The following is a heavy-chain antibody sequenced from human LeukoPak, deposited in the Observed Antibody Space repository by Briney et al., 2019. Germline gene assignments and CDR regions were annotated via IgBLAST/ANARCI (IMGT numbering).Heavy chain of an antibody. J-gene: IGHJ6*02. D-gene: IGHD1-14*01. CDR3: ARDRAEPGVYYGMDV. Sequence: ASVKVSCKASGYTFTGYYMHWVRQAPGQGLEWMGWINPNSGGTNYAQKFQGRVTMTRDTSISTAYMELSRLRSDDTAVYYRARDRAEPGVYYGMDVWGQGTTVTVSS. CDR2: INPNSGGT. V-gene: IGHV1-2*02. CDR1: GYTFTGYY.